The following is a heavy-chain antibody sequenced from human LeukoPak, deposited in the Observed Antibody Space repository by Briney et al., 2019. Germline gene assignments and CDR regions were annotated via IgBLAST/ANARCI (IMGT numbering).Heavy chain of an antibody. J-gene: IGHJ3*02. CDR3: AKDPSGAGNGAFDI. Sequence: GSLRLSCAASGFTFSSYGMHWVRQAPGKGLEWVAVISYDGSNKYYADSVKGRFTISRDNSKNTLYLQMNSLRAEDTAAYYCAKDPSGAGNGAFDIWGQGTMVTVSS. V-gene: IGHV3-30*18. CDR2: ISYDGSNK. CDR1: GFTFSSYG. D-gene: IGHD6-19*01.